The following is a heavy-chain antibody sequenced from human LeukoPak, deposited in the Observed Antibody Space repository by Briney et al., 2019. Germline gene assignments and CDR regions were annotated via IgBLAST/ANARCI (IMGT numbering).Heavy chain of an antibody. D-gene: IGHD1-20*01. J-gene: IGHJ4*02. V-gene: IGHV3-23*01. Sequence: GGSLRLSCAASGFAFSSYALSWVRQAPGKALEWVSAISGSANTYYTDSVKGRFTISRDNSKNTLYLQMNSLRAEDTAVYYCARHRITGRAFDYWGQGTLVTVSS. CDR1: GFAFSSYA. CDR3: ARHRITGRAFDY. CDR2: ISGSANT.